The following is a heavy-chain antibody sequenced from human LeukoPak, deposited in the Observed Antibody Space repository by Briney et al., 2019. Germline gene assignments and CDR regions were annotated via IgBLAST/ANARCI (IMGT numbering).Heavy chain of an antibody. CDR3: ATDGMVRGPDAWFDS. Sequence: SETLSLTCTVSGGSISSYYWSWIRQPPGKGLEWIGSIYYSGNSYYNPSLKSRVTMSIDTSKNQFSLKLSSVTAADTAVYYCATDGMVRGPDAWFDSWGQGTLVTVSS. CDR1: GGSISSYY. CDR2: IYYSGNS. D-gene: IGHD3-10*01. V-gene: IGHV4-59*04. J-gene: IGHJ5*01.